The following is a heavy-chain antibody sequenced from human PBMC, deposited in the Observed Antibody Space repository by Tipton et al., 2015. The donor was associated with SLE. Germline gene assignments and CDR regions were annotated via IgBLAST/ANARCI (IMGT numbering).Heavy chain of an antibody. D-gene: IGHD2-21*01. CDR1: GGSISSHY. V-gene: IGHV4-59*11. J-gene: IGHJ2*01. Sequence: TLSLTCTVSGGSISSHYWSWIRQPPGKGLAWIGYIYYSGSTNYNPSLKSRVTISVDTSKNQFSLKLSSVTAADTAVYYCARSLVVIGNWYFDLWGRGTLVTVSS. CDR3: ARSLVVIGNWYFDL. CDR2: IYYSGST.